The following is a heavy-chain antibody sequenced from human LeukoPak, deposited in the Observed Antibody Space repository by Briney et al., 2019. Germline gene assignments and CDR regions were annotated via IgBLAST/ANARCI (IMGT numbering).Heavy chain of an antibody. CDR2: MNPNSGNT. CDR1: GYTFTSYD. CDR3: ARGFTYYYDSSGYYYDY. Sequence: ASVKVSCKASGYTFTSYDINWVRQATGQGLEWMGWMNPNSGNTGYAQKFQGRVTMTRNTSISTAYMELSSLRSEDTAVYYCARGFTYYYDSSGYYYDYWGQGTLVIVSS. J-gene: IGHJ4*02. D-gene: IGHD3-22*01. V-gene: IGHV1-8*01.